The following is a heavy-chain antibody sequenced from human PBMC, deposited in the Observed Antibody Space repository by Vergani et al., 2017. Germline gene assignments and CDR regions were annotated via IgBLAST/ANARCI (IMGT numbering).Heavy chain of an antibody. CDR1: GFTFSNYW. Sequence: EVQLMESGGGLVQPGGSLRLSCAASGFTFSNYWMSWVRQAPGKGLEWVANIKEDGSETFYVDSVMGRFTISRDNAKNSLYLQMNNLRTEDTAIYYCAKQYFVSGNYLFDYWGQGTLVTVSS. D-gene: IGHD3-10*01. V-gene: IGHV3-7*03. CDR3: AKQYFVSGNYLFDY. CDR2: IKEDGSET. J-gene: IGHJ4*02.